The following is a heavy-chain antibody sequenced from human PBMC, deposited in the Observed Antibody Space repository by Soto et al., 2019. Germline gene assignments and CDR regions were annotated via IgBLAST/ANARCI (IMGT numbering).Heavy chain of an antibody. Sequence: SVKVSCKASGGTFSSYAISWVRQAPGQGLEWMGGIIPIFGTANYAQKFQGRVTITADESTSTAYMELSSLRSEDTAVYYCARGHIVVVTAHYYYYGMDVWGQGTTVTVSS. J-gene: IGHJ6*02. CDR3: ARGHIVVVTAHYYYYGMDV. CDR1: GGTFSSYA. D-gene: IGHD2-21*02. V-gene: IGHV1-69*13. CDR2: IIPIFGTA.